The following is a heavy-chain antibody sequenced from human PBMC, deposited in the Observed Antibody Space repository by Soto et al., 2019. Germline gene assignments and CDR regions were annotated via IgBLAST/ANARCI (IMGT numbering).Heavy chain of an antibody. Sequence: PSETLSLTCTVSGGSISSGDYYWSWIRQPPGKGLEWIGYIYYSGSTYYNPSLKSRVTISVDTSKNQFSLKLSSVTAADTAVYYCARDVYYYDSSATYGRDVWAQGTTVTVSS. CDR2: IYYSGST. CDR1: GGSISSGDYY. J-gene: IGHJ6*02. CDR3: ARDVYYYDSSATYGRDV. V-gene: IGHV4-30-4*01. D-gene: IGHD3-22*01.